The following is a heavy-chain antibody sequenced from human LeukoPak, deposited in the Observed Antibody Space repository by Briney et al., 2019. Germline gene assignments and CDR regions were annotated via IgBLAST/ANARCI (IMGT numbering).Heavy chain of an antibody. J-gene: IGHJ4*02. CDR3: ARDIGYGGKHSVDY. V-gene: IGHV3-74*01. Sequence: PGGSLRLSCAASGFTFSSYWMHWVRQGPGEGLVWVSRINSDGSSTSYADSVKGRFTISRDNAKNTLYLQMNSLRAEDTAVYYCARDIGYGGKHSVDYWGQGTLVTVSS. D-gene: IGHD4-23*01. CDR2: INSDGSST. CDR1: GFTFSSYW.